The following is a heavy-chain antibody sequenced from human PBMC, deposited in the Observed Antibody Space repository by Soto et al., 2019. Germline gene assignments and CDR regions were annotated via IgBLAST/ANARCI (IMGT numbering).Heavy chain of an antibody. Sequence: SETLSLTCTVSGGSISSTNYYWGWIRQPPGTGLEWIGTVYHSGSTNYNPSLKSRVTISVDTSKNQFSLKLSSVTAADTAVYYCARGVYDFWSGYYTPYYYYGMDVWDQGTTVTVSS. CDR1: GGSISSTNYY. CDR2: VYHSGST. J-gene: IGHJ6*02. CDR3: ARGVYDFWSGYYTPYYYYGMDV. D-gene: IGHD3-3*01. V-gene: IGHV4-39*07.